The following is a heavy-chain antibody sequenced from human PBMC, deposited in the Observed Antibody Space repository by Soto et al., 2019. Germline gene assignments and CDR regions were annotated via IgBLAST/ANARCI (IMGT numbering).Heavy chain of an antibody. D-gene: IGHD6-13*01. CDR1: GGTFSSYA. V-gene: IGHV1-69*13. CDR3: ARDPKRIAAAAVSRFDP. J-gene: IGHJ5*02. CDR2: IIPIFGTA. Sequence: SVKVSCKASGGTFSSYAISWVRQAPGQGLEWMGGIIPIFGTANYAQKFQGRVTVTADESTSTAYMELSSLRSEDTGVYYCARDPKRIAAAAVSRFDPWGQGTLVTVSA.